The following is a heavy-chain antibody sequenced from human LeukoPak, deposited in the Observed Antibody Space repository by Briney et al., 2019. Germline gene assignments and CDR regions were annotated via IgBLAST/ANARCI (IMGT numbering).Heavy chain of an antibody. D-gene: IGHD3-10*01. Sequence: PGGSLRLSCAASGFTFSSYSMNWVRQAPGKGLEWVLGIIGTSSYTYSADFVKGRFTISRDNSMNTLWLQMNSLRVEDTAVYYCAKGSNFYASGSHFDVWGQGTLVTVSS. V-gene: IGHV3-23*01. CDR2: IIGTSSYT. J-gene: IGHJ4*02. CDR3: AKGSNFYASGSHFDV. CDR1: GFTFSSYS.